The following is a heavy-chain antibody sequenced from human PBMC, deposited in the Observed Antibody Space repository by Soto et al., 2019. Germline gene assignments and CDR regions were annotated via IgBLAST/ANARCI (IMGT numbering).Heavy chain of an antibody. D-gene: IGHD6-19*01. CDR2: ISGSGGTTT. V-gene: IGHV3-23*01. CDR3: AKVSGWPWYFDY. Sequence: PGGSLRLSCAASGFTFSNYGMSWVRQAPGKGLEWVSGISGSGGTTTYYADFVKGRFTISRDNSKNTLYLQMNTLRAEDTAVYYCAKVSGWPWYFDYWGQGTLVTGSS. CDR1: GFTFSNYG. J-gene: IGHJ4*02.